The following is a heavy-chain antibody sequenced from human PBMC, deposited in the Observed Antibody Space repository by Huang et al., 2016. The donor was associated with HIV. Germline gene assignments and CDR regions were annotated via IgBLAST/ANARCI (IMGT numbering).Heavy chain of an antibody. CDR3: ARSGPRWGLATIWTLVY. J-gene: IGHJ4*02. D-gene: IGHD5-12*01. V-gene: IGHV1-69*13. CDR1: GGGSSSYA. CDR2: IIPIFGTT. Sequence: QVQLVQSGAEVKKPGSSVKLSCQSSGGGSSSYAISWVRQARGQGLDWMGGIIPIFGTTDYAPRFQGRVTITADESTNTAYIELSSLEYDDTALYYCARSGPRWGLATIWTLVYWGQGTLVTVSS.